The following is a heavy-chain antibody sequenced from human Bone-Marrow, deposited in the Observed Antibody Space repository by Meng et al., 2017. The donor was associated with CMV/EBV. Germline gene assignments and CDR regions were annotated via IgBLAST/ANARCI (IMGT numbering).Heavy chain of an antibody. Sequence: GGSLRLSCAASGFTFSSYSMNWVRQAPGKGLVWVSRINSDGSSTSYADSVKGRFTISRDNAKNTLYLQMNSLRAEDTAVYYCARDSGSTVTPHYWGQGTLVTVSS. J-gene: IGHJ4*02. D-gene: IGHD4-11*01. CDR1: GFTFSSYS. CDR2: INSDGSST. V-gene: IGHV3-74*01. CDR3: ARDSGSTVTPHY.